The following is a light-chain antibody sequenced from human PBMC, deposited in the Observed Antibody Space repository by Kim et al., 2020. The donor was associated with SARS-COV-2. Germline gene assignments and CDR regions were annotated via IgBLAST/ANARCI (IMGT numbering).Light chain of an antibody. V-gene: IGKV4-1*01. CDR3: QQHYSSPPT. J-gene: IGKJ4*01. CDR2: WAS. Sequence: ATINCKSSQSVLYSSNNKNYLTWYQQKPGQPPKLLIYWASTRESGVPDRFSGSGSGTDFTLTISSLQAEDVAVYYCQQHYSSPPTFGGGTKVDIK. CDR1: QSVLYSSNNKNY.